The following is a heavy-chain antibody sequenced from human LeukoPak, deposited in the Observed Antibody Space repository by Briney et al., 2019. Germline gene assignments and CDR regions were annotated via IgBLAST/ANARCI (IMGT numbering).Heavy chain of an antibody. CDR2: IRGCGSST. Sequence: GGTLRLSCAASGFTFRRYGMSWVRQAAGKGLEWVAAIRGCGSSTYYGDSVKGRFTISRDNSKNKLYLQMNSLRAEDTAVYYCAAPAPHGSDPSLYYYYMDVWGKGTTVTISS. J-gene: IGHJ6*03. CDR1: GFTFRRYG. D-gene: IGHD3-10*01. V-gene: IGHV3-23*01. CDR3: AAPAPHGSDPSLYYYYMDV.